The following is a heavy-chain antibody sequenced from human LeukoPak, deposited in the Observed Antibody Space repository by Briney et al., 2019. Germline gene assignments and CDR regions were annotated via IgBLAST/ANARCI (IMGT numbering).Heavy chain of an antibody. V-gene: IGHV3-23*01. J-gene: IGHJ5*02. CDR2: ISGSGGST. Sequence: GGSLRLSCAASGFTFSSHAMSWVRQAPGKGLEWVSAISGSGGSTYYADSVKGRFTISRDNSKNTLYLQMNSLRAEDTAVYYCARRTISTNWFDPWGQGTLVTVSS. D-gene: IGHD3-9*01. CDR1: GFTFSSHA. CDR3: ARRTISTNWFDP.